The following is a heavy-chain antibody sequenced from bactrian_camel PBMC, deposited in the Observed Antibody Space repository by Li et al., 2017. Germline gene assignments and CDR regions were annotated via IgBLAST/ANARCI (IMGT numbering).Heavy chain of an antibody. D-gene: IGHD1*01. CDR3: AAEGLAPYPAARVQCGKVAGEYTF. V-gene: IGHV3S53*01. CDR1: GNINDVNF. Sequence: VQLVESGGGSAQAGGSLRLSCAASGNINDVNFMGWFRQESSGKEREGAAAIGPASETTYAASVIGRFTVSRDDAKNTVYLQMNSLKPEDTAMYYCAAEGLAPYPAARVQCGKVAGEYTFWGQGTQVTVS. J-gene: IGHJ4*01. CDR2: IGPASET.